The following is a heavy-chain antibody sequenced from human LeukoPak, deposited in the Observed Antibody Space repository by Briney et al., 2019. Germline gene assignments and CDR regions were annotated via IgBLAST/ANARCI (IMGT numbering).Heavy chain of an antibody. Sequence: QPGGSLRLSCAVSGFTFRSYWMGWVRQTPGKGLEWVANITPDGSDKYYVVSVKGRFTISRDNAKNSLYLQMNSLSAEDTALYYCTRDQQGPYKYYMDVWGKGTTVTVSS. CDR2: ITPDGSDK. V-gene: IGHV3-7*01. CDR3: TRDQQGPYKYYMDV. J-gene: IGHJ6*03. CDR1: GFTFRSYW.